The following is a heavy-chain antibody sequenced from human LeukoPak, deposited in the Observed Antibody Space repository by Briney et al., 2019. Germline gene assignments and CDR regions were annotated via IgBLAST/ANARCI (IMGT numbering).Heavy chain of an antibody. J-gene: IGHJ4*02. CDR3: ARKSGLLWFGEYMGYFDY. V-gene: IGHV4-30-4*01. CDR2: IYYSGST. CDR1: GGSISSGDYY. D-gene: IGHD3-10*01. Sequence: SETLFLTCTVSGGSISSGDYYWSWIRQPPGKGLEWIGYIYYSGSTYYNPSLKSRVTISVDTSKNQFSLKLSSVTAADTAVYYCARKSGLLWFGEYMGYFDYWGQGTLVTVSS.